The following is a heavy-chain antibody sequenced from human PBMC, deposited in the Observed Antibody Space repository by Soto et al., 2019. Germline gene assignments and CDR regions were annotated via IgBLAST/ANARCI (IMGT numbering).Heavy chain of an antibody. Sequence: QVQLVQSGAEVKKPGSSVKVSCKASGGTFYNYAISWVRQAPGQGLEWMGGIIPIFGTANYAQKFQGRVTMTADESTSTAYMEMSSLRSDDTAVYYCARSAQDIILVPTAIGSLDYWGQGTLVTVSS. CDR1: GGTFYNYA. D-gene: IGHD2-2*01. CDR2: IIPIFGTA. V-gene: IGHV1-69*12. J-gene: IGHJ4*02. CDR3: ARSAQDIILVPTAIGSLDY.